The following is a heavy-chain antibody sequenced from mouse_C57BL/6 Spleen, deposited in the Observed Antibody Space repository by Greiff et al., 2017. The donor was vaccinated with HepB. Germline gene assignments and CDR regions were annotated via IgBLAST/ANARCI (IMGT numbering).Heavy chain of an antibody. CDR2: IHPNSGST. CDR3: ARQDDGYALCDY. Sequence: QVQLQQPGAELVKPGASVKLSCKASGYTFTSYWMHWVKQRPGQGLEWIGMIHPNSGSTNYNEKFKSKATLTVDKSSSTAYMQLSSLTSEDSAVYYCARQDDGYALCDYWGQGTTLTVSS. D-gene: IGHD2-3*01. CDR1: GYTFTSYW. J-gene: IGHJ2*01. V-gene: IGHV1-64*01.